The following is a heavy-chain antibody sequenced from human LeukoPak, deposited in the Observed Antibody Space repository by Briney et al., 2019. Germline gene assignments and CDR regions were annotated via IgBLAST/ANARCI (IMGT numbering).Heavy chain of an antibody. Sequence: GGSLRHSCAPSGFTFTIYAMSWVRQAPGKGLKWISNIRGSGDSTYYADSVKGRFTISRDNSKNTLYLQMNSLRAEDTAVYYCAKDGGSGSGSFYYYYGMDVWGQGTTVTVSS. V-gene: IGHV3-23*01. CDR2: IRGSGDST. CDR1: GFTFTIYA. CDR3: AKDGGSGSGSFYYYYGMDV. D-gene: IGHD3-10*01. J-gene: IGHJ6*02.